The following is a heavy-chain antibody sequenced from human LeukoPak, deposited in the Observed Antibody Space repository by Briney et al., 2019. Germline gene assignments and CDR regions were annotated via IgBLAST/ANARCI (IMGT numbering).Heavy chain of an antibody. Sequence: PGGSLRLSCAASGFTFSSYAMSWVRQAPGKGLEWVSAISGSGGSTYYADSVKGRSTISRDNSKNTLYLQMNSLRAEDTAVYYCAKGYSYGYGVDYWGQGTLVTVSS. CDR1: GFTFSSYA. V-gene: IGHV3-23*01. D-gene: IGHD5-18*01. CDR3: AKGYSYGYGVDY. CDR2: ISGSGGST. J-gene: IGHJ4*02.